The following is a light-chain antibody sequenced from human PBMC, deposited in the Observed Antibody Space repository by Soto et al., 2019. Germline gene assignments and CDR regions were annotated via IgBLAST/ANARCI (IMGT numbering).Light chain of an antibody. CDR1: QSVSSSY. V-gene: IGKV3-20*01. J-gene: IGKJ4*01. Sequence: EIVLTQSPGTLSLSPGERATLSCRASQSVSSSYLAWYQQKPGQAPRLLIYGASSGATGIPDRFSGSGSGTDFTLTISRLEPEDFAVYYCQQYGSSPPHTFGGGTKVDIK. CDR3: QQYGSSPPHT. CDR2: GAS.